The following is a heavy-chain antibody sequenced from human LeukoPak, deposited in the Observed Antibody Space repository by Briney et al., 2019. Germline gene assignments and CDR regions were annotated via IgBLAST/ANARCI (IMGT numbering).Heavy chain of an antibody. CDR2: MIHSGSS. D-gene: IGHD5-12*01. CDR1: GGAFSGYY. Sequence: SETLSLTCGVSGGAFSGYYWSWIRQAPGKGLEWIGEMIHSGSSNYNPSLRSRVTISGDTPKNQFSLKLNSLTAADTAVYYCARVNIVATILGGLHGTTAFDFWGQGILVTVSS. V-gene: IGHV4-34*12. J-gene: IGHJ4*02. CDR3: ARVNIVATILGGLHGTTAFDF.